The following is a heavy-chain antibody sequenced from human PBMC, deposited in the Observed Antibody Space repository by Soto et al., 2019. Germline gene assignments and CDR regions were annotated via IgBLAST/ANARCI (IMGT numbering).Heavy chain of an antibody. V-gene: IGHV3-48*01. CDR2: ISSSSSTI. CDR1: GFTFSSYS. Sequence: EVQLVESGGGLVQPGGSLRLSCAASGFTFSSYSMNWVRQAPGKGLEWVSYISSSSSTIYYADSVKGRFTISRDNAKNSLYLQMNSLRAEDTAVYYCATKTNYYDSSGYYLDLEYFQHWGQGTLVTVSS. J-gene: IGHJ1*01. D-gene: IGHD3-22*01. CDR3: ATKTNYYDSSGYYLDLEYFQH.